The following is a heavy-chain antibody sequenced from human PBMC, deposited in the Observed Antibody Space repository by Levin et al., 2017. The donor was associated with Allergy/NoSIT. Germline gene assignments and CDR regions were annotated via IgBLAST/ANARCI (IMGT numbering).Heavy chain of an antibody. J-gene: IGHJ4*02. CDR2: INHSGST. CDR1: GGSFSNYY. V-gene: IGHV4-34*01. CDR3: ARGPPVDYYDRSGFYYPFDH. D-gene: IGHD3-22*01. Sequence: SETLSLTCAVYGGSFSNYYWSWIRQAPGKGLEWIGEINHSGSTNYNPSLKSRVTIAVDTSKNHSSLKLNSVTAADTAVVYCARGPPVDYYDRSGFYYPFDHWGQGTLVTVSS.